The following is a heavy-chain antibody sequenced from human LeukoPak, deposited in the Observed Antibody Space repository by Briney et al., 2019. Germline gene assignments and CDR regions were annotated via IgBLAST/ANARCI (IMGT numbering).Heavy chain of an antibody. V-gene: IGHV3-13*04. D-gene: IGHD3-22*01. Sequence: GGSLRLSCAASGFTFSSYDMHWVRQATGKGLEWVSGIGTTGDTYYPGSVKGRFTISRENAKNSLYFQMNSLRAGDTAVYYCARGLYYYDSSGYYGDTFDIWGQGTMVTVSS. J-gene: IGHJ3*02. CDR3: ARGLYYYDSSGYYGDTFDI. CDR1: GFTFSSYD. CDR2: IGTTGDT.